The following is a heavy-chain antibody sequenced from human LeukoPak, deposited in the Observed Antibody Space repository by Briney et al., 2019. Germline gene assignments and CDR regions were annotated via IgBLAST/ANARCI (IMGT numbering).Heavy chain of an antibody. CDR1: EFTLSTYA. V-gene: IGHV3-64D*06. Sequence: GGPLKPSGSASEFTLSTYAMNWVRQAPGEGWEYVSAISRNGGRTYYADSVKGRFTISRDNSKNTLYLQMSSLRAEDTAVYYCVKDLPSGGGVDYWGQGTLVTVSS. J-gene: IGHJ4*02. CDR3: VKDLPSGGGVDY. D-gene: IGHD3-10*01. CDR2: ISRNGGRT.